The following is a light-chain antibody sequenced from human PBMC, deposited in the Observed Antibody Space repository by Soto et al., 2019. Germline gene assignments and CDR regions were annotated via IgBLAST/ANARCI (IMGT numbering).Light chain of an antibody. CDR1: SSDVGNYDF. Sequence: SVLTQPPSVSGSPGQSVTISCTGTSSDVGNYDFVSWYQQHPGKAPKLVIYEVSKRSSGVPDRFSGSKSGNTASLTISGLQAEDEADYYCCSYTDTFYVFGIGTKLTVL. J-gene: IGLJ1*01. V-gene: IGLV2-11*01. CDR2: EVS. CDR3: CSYTDTFYV.